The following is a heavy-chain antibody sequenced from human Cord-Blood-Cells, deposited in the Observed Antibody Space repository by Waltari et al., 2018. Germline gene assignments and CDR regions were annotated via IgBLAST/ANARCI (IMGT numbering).Heavy chain of an antibody. J-gene: IGHJ6*02. CDR1: GFTFSSYG. CDR2: ISYEGSNK. V-gene: IGHV3-30*18. D-gene: IGHD3-3*01. Sequence: QVQLVESGGGVVQPGRSLRLSCAASGFTFSSYGMHWVRQAPGKGLEWVAVISYEGSNKYYADSVKGRFTISRDNSKNPLYLQMNSLGAEDTAVYYCAKESSTMFGVVNGMDVWGQGTTVTVSS. CDR3: AKESSTMFGVVNGMDV.